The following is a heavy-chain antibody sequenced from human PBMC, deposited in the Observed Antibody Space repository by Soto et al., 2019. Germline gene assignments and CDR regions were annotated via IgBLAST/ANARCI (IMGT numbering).Heavy chain of an antibody. V-gene: IGHV5-51*01. CDR3: ARLYYGSGPPIAFDI. J-gene: IGHJ3*02. Sequence: PGESLKISCKGSGYSFTSYWIGWVRQMPGKGLEWMGIIYPGDSDTRYSPSFQGQVTISADKSISTAYLQWSSLKASDTAMYYCARLYYGSGPPIAFDIWGQGTMVTVSS. CDR1: GYSFTSYW. D-gene: IGHD3-10*01. CDR2: IYPGDSDT.